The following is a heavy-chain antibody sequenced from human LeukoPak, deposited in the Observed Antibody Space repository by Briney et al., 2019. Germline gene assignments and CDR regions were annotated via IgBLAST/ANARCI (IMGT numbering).Heavy chain of an antibody. CDR3: ARGHVVAAPLDY. D-gene: IGHD2-15*01. J-gene: IGHJ4*02. CDR2: IIPIFGTA. Sequence: SVKVSCKASGGTFSSYANSWMRQAPGQGLEWMGGIIPIFGTANYAQKFQGRVTITADESTSTAYMELSSLRSEDTAVYYCARGHVVAAPLDYWGQGTLVTVSS. V-gene: IGHV1-69*13. CDR1: GGTFSSYA.